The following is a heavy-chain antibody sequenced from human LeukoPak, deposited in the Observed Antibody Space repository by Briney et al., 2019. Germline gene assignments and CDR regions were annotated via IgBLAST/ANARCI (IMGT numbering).Heavy chain of an antibody. CDR3: ARAYCSGGSCRAFDY. CDR2: INPNSGGT. Sequence: ASVKVSCKASGYTFTGYYMRWVRQAPGQGLEWMGWINPNSGGTNYAQKFQGRVTMTRDTSISTAYMELSRLRSDDTAVYYCARAYCSGGSCRAFDYWGQGTLVTVSS. J-gene: IGHJ4*02. CDR1: GYTFTGYY. V-gene: IGHV1-2*02. D-gene: IGHD2-15*01.